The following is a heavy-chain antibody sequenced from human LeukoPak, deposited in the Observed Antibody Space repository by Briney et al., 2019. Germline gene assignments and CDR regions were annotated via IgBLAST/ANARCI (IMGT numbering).Heavy chain of an antibody. CDR2: ISSSSSYI. CDR1: GFTFSSYS. CDR3: ARDNLWFRELYYFDY. V-gene: IGHV3-21*01. J-gene: IGHJ4*02. Sequence: GGSLRLSCAASGFTFSSYSMNWARQAPGKGLEWVSSISSSSSYIYYADSVKGRFTISRDNAKNSLYLQMNSLRAEDTAVYYCARDNLWFRELYYFDYWGQGTLVTVSS. D-gene: IGHD3-10*01.